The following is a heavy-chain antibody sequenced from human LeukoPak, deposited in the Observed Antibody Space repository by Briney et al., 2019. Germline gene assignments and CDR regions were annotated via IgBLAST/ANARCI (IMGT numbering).Heavy chain of an antibody. D-gene: IGHD1-1*01. J-gene: IGHJ4*02. CDR3: AKGREDNLNDGTEY. V-gene: IGHV3-30*18. CDR1: GFTFSTYG. CDR2: ISYDGSNK. Sequence: PGRSPRLSCAASGFTFSTYGMHWVRQAPGKGLEWVAVISYDGSNKYYVDSVKGRFTISRDNSKNILYLQMNRPRAQDTAVYYCAKGREDNLNDGTEYWGQGTLVTVSS.